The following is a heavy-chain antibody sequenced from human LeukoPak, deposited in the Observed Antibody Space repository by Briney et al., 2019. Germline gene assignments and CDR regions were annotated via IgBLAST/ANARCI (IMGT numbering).Heavy chain of an antibody. V-gene: IGHV4-34*01. Sequence: SETLSLTCAVYGGSFSGYYWSWIRRPPGKGLEWIGEINHSGSTNYNPSLKSRVTISVDTSKNQFSLKLSPVTAADTAVYYCARGWVLDPWGQGTLVTVSS. J-gene: IGHJ5*02. CDR1: GGSFSGYY. CDR2: INHSGST. D-gene: IGHD1-26*01. CDR3: ARGWVLDP.